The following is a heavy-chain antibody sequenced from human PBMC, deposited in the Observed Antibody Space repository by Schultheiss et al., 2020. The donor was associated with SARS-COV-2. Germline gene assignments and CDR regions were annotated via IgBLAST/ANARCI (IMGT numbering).Heavy chain of an antibody. CDR1: GGSISSSSYY. CDR3: ARTAAGDFWSVAQNYWYFDL. V-gene: IGHV4-61*05. CDR2: IYYSGST. Sequence: SETLSLTCTVSGGSISSSSYYWGWIRQPPGKGLEWIGYIYYSGSTNYNPSLKSRVTISVDTSKNQFSLKLSSVTAADTAVYYCARTAAGDFWSVAQNYWYFDLWGRGTLVTVSS. J-gene: IGHJ2*01. D-gene: IGHD3-3*01.